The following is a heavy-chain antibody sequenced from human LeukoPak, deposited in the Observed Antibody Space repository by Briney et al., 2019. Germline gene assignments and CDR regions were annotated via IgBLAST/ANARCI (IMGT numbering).Heavy chain of an antibody. J-gene: IGHJ4*02. V-gene: IGHV4-39*01. CDR1: GDSITSSIYY. CDR3: ARQPVGSNENCFDY. D-gene: IGHD1-26*01. CDR2: LYYTGTT. Sequence: PSETLSLTCSVSGDSITSSIYYWGWIRQPPGKGLEWIGSLYYTGTTYYNPSLRSRVTISVDTSKNQFSLRLGSLTAADTAVYYCARQPVGSNENCFDYWGQGTLVTVSS.